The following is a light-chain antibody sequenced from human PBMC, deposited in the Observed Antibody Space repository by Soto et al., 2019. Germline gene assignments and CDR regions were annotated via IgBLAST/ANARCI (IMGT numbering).Light chain of an antibody. CDR3: EQYNSHSGYT. CDR1: QSISSG. V-gene: IGKV1-5*03. Sequence: DIQMTQSPSTLSASVGDRVTITCRASQSISSGLALYQQKPGKAPKLLIYKASSLGSGVPSRFSGSGSGTEFTLTISRLQSDDFAIYYCEQYNSHSGYTFGQGTKLEIK. J-gene: IGKJ2*01. CDR2: KAS.